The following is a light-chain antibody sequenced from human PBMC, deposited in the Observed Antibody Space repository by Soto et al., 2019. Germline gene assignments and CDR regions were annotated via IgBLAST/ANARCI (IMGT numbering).Light chain of an antibody. CDR3: QQYKKWPLT. CDR2: GVS. V-gene: IGKV3D-15*01. Sequence: EIVLTQSSATLSLSPGERATLSCRASQSVTSNALAWYQQKPGQAPRLLIYGVSSRATGIPDRFSGSGSGTEFTLTISSLQSEDFALYYCQQYKKWPLTFGGGTKVDIK. J-gene: IGKJ4*01. CDR1: QSVTSN.